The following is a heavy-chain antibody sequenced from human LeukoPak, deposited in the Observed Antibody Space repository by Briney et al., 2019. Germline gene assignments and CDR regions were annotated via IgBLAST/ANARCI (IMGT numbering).Heavy chain of an antibody. D-gene: IGHD3-3*01. Sequence: SETLSLTCTVSGGSISSSYYYWGWIRQPPGKGLEWIGSIYYSGSTYYNPSLKSRVTISVDTSKNQFSLKLSSVTAADTAVYYCAREGYYDFWSGYSPAPPYNWFDPWGQGTLVTVSS. V-gene: IGHV4-39*07. CDR2: IYYSGST. J-gene: IGHJ5*02. CDR1: GGSISSSYYY. CDR3: AREGYYDFWSGYSPAPPYNWFDP.